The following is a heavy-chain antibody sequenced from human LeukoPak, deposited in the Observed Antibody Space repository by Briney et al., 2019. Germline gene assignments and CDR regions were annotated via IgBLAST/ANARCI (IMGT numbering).Heavy chain of an antibody. CDR1: GYSISSGYY. V-gene: IGHV4-38-2*02. D-gene: IGHD2-2*01. CDR2: IYHSGST. J-gene: IGHJ6*03. Sequence: SETLSLTCTVSGYSISSGYYWGWIRQPPGKGLEWIGSIYHSGSTNYNPSLKSRVTISVDTSKNQFSLKLSSVTAADTAVYYCARSRGHCNIPSCYLRHGGYSYYYIDVWGRGTTVTVSS. CDR3: ARSRGHCNIPSCYLRHGGYSYYYIDV.